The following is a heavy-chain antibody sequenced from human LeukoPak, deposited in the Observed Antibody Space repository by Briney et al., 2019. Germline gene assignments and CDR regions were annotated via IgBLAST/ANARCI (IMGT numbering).Heavy chain of an antibody. V-gene: IGHV3-30*18. J-gene: IGHJ4*02. CDR1: GFTFSSYG. D-gene: IGHD3-22*01. CDR3: AKAPETYYYDSSGYYSGD. Sequence: PGGSLRLSCAASGFTFSSYGMHWVRQAPGKGLEWVAVISYDGSSKYYAGSVKGRFTISRDNSKNTLYLQMNSLRAGDTAVYYCAKAPETYYYDSSGYYSGDWGQGTLVTVSS. CDR2: ISYDGSSK.